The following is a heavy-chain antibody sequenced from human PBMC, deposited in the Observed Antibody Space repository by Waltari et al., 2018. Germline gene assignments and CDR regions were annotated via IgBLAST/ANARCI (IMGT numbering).Heavy chain of an antibody. CDR1: GYSISYGYY. J-gene: IGHJ6*03. CDR2: IYHSGST. Sequence: QVQLQESGPGLVKPSETLSLTCAVSGYSISYGYYWGWIRQPPGKGLEWIGTIYHSGSTYYNPSRKSRVTISVDRFKNQFSLKLNSVTAADTAVYYCARSNSGYYYYMDVWGKGTTVTVS. D-gene: IGHD6-19*01. V-gene: IGHV4-38-2*01. CDR3: ARSNSGYYYYMDV.